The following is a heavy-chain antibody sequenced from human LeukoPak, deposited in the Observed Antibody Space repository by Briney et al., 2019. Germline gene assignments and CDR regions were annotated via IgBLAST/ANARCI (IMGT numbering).Heavy chain of an antibody. D-gene: IGHD3-16*01. CDR1: GFTFSSYG. CDR2: ISYDGSNK. CDR3: AKDPRGIYYYYYYMDV. J-gene: IGHJ6*03. V-gene: IGHV3-30*18. Sequence: PGGSLRLSCAASGFTFSSYGMHWVRQAPGKGLEWVAVISYDGSNKYYADSVKGRFTISRDNSKNTLYLQMDSLRAEDTAVYYCAKDPRGIYYYYYYMDVWGKGTTVTVSS.